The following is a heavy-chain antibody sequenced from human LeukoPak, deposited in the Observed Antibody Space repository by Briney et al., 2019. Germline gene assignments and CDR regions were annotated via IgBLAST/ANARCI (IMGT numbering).Heavy chain of an antibody. D-gene: IGHD3-10*01. CDR3: AKDGANKVRGVHYFYMDV. CDR2: INPNSGGT. Sequence: ASVKVTCKASGYTFTGYYMHWVRRAPGQGLEWVGRINPNSGGTNYAQKFQGRVTMTRDTSISTGYMALSGLRSDDTAVYYCAKDGANKVRGVHYFYMDVWGKGTTVTVSS. V-gene: IGHV1-2*06. CDR1: GYTFTGYY. J-gene: IGHJ6*03.